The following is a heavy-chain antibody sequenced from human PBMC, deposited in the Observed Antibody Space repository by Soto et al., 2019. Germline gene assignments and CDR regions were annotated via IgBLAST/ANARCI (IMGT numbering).Heavy chain of an antibody. Sequence: QVQLVQSGDEVKKPGSSVKVSCKASGGTFSSYTISWVRQAPGQGLEWMGRIIPILGIANYAQKFQGRVTITADKSTSTAYMELSSLRSEDMAVYYCAIVKSPSGIAAWDAFDIWGQGTMVTVSS. CDR2: IIPILGIA. V-gene: IGHV1-69*02. D-gene: IGHD6-13*01. CDR3: AIVKSPSGIAAWDAFDI. J-gene: IGHJ3*02. CDR1: GGTFSSYT.